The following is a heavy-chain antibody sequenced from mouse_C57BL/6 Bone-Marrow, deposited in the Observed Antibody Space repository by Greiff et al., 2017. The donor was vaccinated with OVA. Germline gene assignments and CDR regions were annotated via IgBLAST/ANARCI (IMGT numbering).Heavy chain of an antibody. CDR1: GFTFSSYG. J-gene: IGHJ3*01. Sequence: EVMLVESGGDLVKPGGSLKLSCAASGFTFSSYGMSWVRQTPDTRLEWVATISSGGSYTYYPDSVKGRFTISRDNAKNTLYLQMSSLKSEDTAMYYCARHPFITTVVAGAYWGQGTLVTVSA. D-gene: IGHD1-1*01. CDR3: ARHPFITTVVAGAY. V-gene: IGHV5-6*01. CDR2: ISSGGSYT.